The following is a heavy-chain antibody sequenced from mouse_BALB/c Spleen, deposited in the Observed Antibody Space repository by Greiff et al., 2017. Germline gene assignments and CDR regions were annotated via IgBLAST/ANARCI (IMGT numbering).Heavy chain of an antibody. V-gene: IGHV1-87*01. D-gene: IGHD2-4*01. CDR3: ARFYYDYDDGFAY. CDR2: IYPGDGDT. CDR1: GYTFTSYW. Sequence: QVQLQQSGAELARPGASVKLSCKASGYTFTSYWMQWVKQRPGQGLEWIGAIYPGDGDTRYTQKFKGKATLTADKSSSTAYMQLSSLASEDSAVYYCARFYYDYDDGFAYWGQGTLVTVSA. J-gene: IGHJ3*01.